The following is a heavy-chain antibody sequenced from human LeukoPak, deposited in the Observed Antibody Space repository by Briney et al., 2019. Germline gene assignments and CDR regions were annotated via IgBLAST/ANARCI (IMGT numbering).Heavy chain of an antibody. CDR2: INPSGGST. D-gene: IGHD3-9*01. Sequence: ASVKVSCKASGYTFTSYYIHCVRQAPGQGLEWMGIINPSGGSTSYAQKLQGRVTKTRDMSTSTVHMGLGRLTSGDPAGISFARATSILTGYYINWFDPWGKGTLVTVSS. CDR3: ARATSILTGYYINWFDP. CDR1: GYTFTSYY. J-gene: IGHJ5*02. V-gene: IGHV1-46*01.